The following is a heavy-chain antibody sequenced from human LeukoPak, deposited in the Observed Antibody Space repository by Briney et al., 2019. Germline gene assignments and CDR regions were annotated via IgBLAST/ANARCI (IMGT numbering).Heavy chain of an antibody. CDR1: GFTFSSYA. J-gene: IGHJ6*02. CDR2: ISGSGGST. CDR3: APYCSGGSCYAYYYYGMDV. D-gene: IGHD2-15*01. Sequence: PGGSLRLSCAASGFTFSSYAMSWVRQAPGKGLEWVSPISGSGGSTYYADSVKGRSTISRDNSKNTLYLQMNSLRAEDTAVYYCAPYCSGGSCYAYYYYGMDVWGQGTTVTVSS. V-gene: IGHV3-23*01.